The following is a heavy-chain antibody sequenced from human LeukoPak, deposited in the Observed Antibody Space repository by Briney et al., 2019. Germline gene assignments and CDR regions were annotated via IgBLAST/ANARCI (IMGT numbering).Heavy chain of an antibody. V-gene: IGHV4-4*07. D-gene: IGHD3-16*01. CDR2: IYSSGST. CDR3: ARGGNEYFQH. CDR1: GGSISSYY. J-gene: IGHJ1*01. Sequence: KPSETLSLTCTVSGGSISSYYWSWILQPAGKGLEWIGRIYSSGSTNYNPSLKSRVTVSVDTSKNQFSLKLSSVTAADTAVYYCARGGNEYFQHWGQGTLVTVSS.